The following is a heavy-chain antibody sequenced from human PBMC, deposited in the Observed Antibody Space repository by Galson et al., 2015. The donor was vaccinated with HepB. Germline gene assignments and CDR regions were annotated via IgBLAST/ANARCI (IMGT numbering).Heavy chain of an antibody. Sequence: SVKVSCKAFGYTFTSYYMQWVRQAPGQGLEWMGIINPSGGSTSYAQKFQGRVTMTRDTSTSTVYMELSSLRSEDTAVYYCARDPPHEYSSSTGAYFDYWGQGTLVTVSS. CDR1: GYTFTSYY. J-gene: IGHJ4*02. CDR3: ARDPPHEYSSSTGAYFDY. V-gene: IGHV1-46*03. CDR2: INPSGGST. D-gene: IGHD6-6*01.